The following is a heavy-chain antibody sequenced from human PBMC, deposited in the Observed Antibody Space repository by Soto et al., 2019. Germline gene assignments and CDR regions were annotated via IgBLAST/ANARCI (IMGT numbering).Heavy chain of an antibody. D-gene: IGHD3-3*02. CDR1: GGSISSSNSR. CDR2: VYYGGAIFYSGNI. Sequence: SETLSLSFNVSGGSISSSNSRWGWTRQPPGKGLEYIGSVYYGGAIFYSGNIYYNPSLKSRVTISVDTSKNQFSLRLGSVTAADTGVYYCVRYDRINMKPYSPEGFHIWGQGTMVTVSS. CDR3: VRYDRINMKPYSPEGFHI. J-gene: IGHJ3*02. V-gene: IGHV4-39*01.